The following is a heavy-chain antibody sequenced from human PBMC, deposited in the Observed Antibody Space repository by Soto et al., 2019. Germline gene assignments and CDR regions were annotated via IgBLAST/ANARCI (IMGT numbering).Heavy chain of an antibody. J-gene: IGHJ6*02. CDR3: AKNGHATLGDYSLYYSGMDV. V-gene: IGHV3-23*01. CDR1: VFTFSSYA. Sequence: EAQLLESGGGLVQPGGSLRLSCAASVFTFSSYAMSWVRQAPWKGLEWVPASSGSGGSTYYADSVKGRFTISRDNSKNPLYLQMSSLRAEDTAVYYCAKNGHATLGDYSLYYSGMDVWGQGTTVNVSS. CDR2: SSGSGGST. D-gene: IGHD4-17*01.